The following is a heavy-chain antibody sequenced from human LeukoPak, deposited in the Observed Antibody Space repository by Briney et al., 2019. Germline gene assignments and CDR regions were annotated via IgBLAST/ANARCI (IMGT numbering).Heavy chain of an antibody. D-gene: IGHD5-24*01. CDR3: ASRDGPQGAFDY. CDR2: INPNSGVT. Sequence: GASVKVSCKASGYTFTGYHIHWVRQAPGQELEWMGWINPNSGVTNYAQKFQGRVTMTRDTSISTAYMELSRLTSDDMAVYYCASRDGPQGAFDYWGQGTLVTVSS. V-gene: IGHV1-2*02. J-gene: IGHJ4*02. CDR1: GYTFTGYH.